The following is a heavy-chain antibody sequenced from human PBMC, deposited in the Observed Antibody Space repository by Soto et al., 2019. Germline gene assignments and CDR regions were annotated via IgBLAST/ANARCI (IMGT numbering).Heavy chain of an antibody. CDR1: GGSISSYY. J-gene: IGHJ6*03. CDR2: IYYSGST. CDR3: ARFCRGCGKRGYSGYERVGYMDV. V-gene: IGHV4-59*08. Sequence: SETLSLTCTVSGGSISSYYWSWIRQPPGKGLEWIGYIYYSGSTNYNPSLKSRVTISVDTSKNQFSLKLSSVTAADTAVYYCARFCRGCGKRGYSGYERVGYMDVWGKGTTVTVSS. D-gene: IGHD5-12*01.